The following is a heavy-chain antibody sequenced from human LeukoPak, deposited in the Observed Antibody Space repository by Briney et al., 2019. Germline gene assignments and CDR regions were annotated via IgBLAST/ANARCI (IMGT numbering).Heavy chain of an antibody. V-gene: IGHV4-34*01. CDR1: GGSFSGYY. CDR3: ARRQLRYFDY. D-gene: IGHD2-2*01. CDR2: INHSGST. J-gene: IGHJ4*02. Sequence: SQTLSLTCAVYGGSFSGYYWSWIRHPPGKGLESIGEINHSGSTNYNPSLKSRVTISVDTSKNQFSLKLSSVTAADTAVYYCARRQLRYFDYWGQGTLVTVSS.